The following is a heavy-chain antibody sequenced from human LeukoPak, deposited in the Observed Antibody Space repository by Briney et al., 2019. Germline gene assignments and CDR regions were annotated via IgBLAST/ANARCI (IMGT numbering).Heavy chain of an antibody. Sequence: PSETLSLTCTVSGGSISSYYWSWIRQPPGKGLEWIGYIYYSGSTNYNPSLKSRVTISVDTSKNQFSLKLSSVTAADTAVYYCARRGGGVATKRMAAAGTNYGMDVWGQGTLVTVSS. CDR3: ARRGGGVATKRMAAAGTNYGMDV. CDR2: IYYSGST. CDR1: GGSISSYY. J-gene: IGHJ6*02. V-gene: IGHV4-59*01. D-gene: IGHD6-13*01.